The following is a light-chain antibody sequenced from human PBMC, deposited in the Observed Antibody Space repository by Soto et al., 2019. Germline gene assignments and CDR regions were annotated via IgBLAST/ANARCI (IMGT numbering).Light chain of an antibody. J-gene: IGKJ3*01. CDR3: QHSYRAPFT. Sequence: DIQMTQSPSSLSASVGDRVTITCRPSQNISTNLNWYQYKPGTAPQILMYVGSILHGGAQSRFGGSGSGTDFTPTISSLQPEYVVNYYYQHSYRAPFTFGPGTKVDLK. V-gene: IGKV1-39*01. CDR2: VGS. CDR1: QNISTN.